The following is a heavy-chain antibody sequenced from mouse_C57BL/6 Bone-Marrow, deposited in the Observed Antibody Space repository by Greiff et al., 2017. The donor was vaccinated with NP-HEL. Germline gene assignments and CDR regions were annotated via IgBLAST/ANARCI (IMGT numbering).Heavy chain of an antibody. CDR1: GYSITSGYY. J-gene: IGHJ4*01. D-gene: IGHD1-2*01. CDR3: AREGGVHDYAMDY. V-gene: IGHV3-6*01. CDR2: ISYDGSN. Sequence: DVKLQESGPGLVKPSQSLSLTCSVTGYSITSGYYWNWIRQFPGNKLEWMGYISYDGSNNYNPSLKNRISITRDTSKNQFFLKLNSVTTEDTATYYCAREGGVHDYAMDYWGQGTSVTVSS.